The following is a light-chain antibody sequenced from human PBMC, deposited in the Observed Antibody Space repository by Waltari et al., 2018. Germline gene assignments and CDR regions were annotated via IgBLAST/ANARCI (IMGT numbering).Light chain of an antibody. V-gene: IGKV3-20*01. CDR1: QSVSRS. CDR2: GAS. J-gene: IGKJ1*01. CDR3: QHYVSLPAT. Sequence: EIVLTQSPGTLSLSPGERATLSCRASQSVSRSLAWYQQKHGQAPRLLIYGASTRATGIADRFSGGGSGTDFSLTISRLEPEDFAVYYCQHYVSLPATFGQGTKVEIK.